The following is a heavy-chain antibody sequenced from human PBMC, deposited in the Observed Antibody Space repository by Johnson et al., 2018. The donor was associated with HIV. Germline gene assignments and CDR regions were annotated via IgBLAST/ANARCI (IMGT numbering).Heavy chain of an antibody. Sequence: VQLVESGGYLVKPGGSLRLSCAASGFTFSDAWMNWVRQAPGKGLEWVGRVKSISDGGTADYAAPVRGRFTISRDTSENTLYLQMNSLKTEDTALYYCTTGLSWNDAFHIWAQGTMVTVSS. CDR1: GFTFSDAW. CDR3: TTGLSWNDAFHI. CDR2: VKSISDGGTA. J-gene: IGHJ3*02. D-gene: IGHD1-1*01. V-gene: IGHV3-15*01.